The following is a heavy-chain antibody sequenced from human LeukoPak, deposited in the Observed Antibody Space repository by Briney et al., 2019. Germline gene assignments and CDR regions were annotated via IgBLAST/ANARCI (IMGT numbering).Heavy chain of an antibody. CDR2: INQNGGEK. Sequence: GGSLRLSCATSGFTFSNFWMDWVRQAPGKGLEWVANINQNGGEKYYVDSVAGRFTISRDNAKNSLYLQMNSLRAEDTAVYYCARDPDAGTTDYWGQGTLVTVSS. D-gene: IGHD1-7*01. CDR1: GFTFSNFW. J-gene: IGHJ4*02. V-gene: IGHV3-7*01. CDR3: ARDPDAGTTDY.